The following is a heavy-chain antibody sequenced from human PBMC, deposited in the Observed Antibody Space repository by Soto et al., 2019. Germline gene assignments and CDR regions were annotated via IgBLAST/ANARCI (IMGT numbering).Heavy chain of an antibody. V-gene: IGHV3-23*01. CDR1: GFTFSSYA. CDR3: AKDTLSVTAYYYMDV. J-gene: IGHJ6*03. CDR2: ISGSGGST. D-gene: IGHD2-21*02. Sequence: GGSLRLSCAASGFTFSSYAMSWVRQAPGKGLEWVSAISGSGGSTYYADSVKGRFTISRDNSKNTLYLQMNSLRAEDTAVYYCAKDTLSVTAYYYMDVWGKGTTVTVSS.